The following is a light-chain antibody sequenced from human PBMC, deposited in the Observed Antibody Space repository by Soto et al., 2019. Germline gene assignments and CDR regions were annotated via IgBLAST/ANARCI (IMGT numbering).Light chain of an antibody. J-gene: IGLJ1*01. CDR3: GSITRSSTSV. CDR1: SRDVGGFEY. CDR2: DVT. Sequence: QSALSQPASVSGSTGQSITISRTGTSRDVGGFEYVSWYQHKPGKAPKLIIYDVTKRPSGVSNRFSGSKSGNTASLTISGIQAEDEGDYYCGSITRSSTSVFGTWTKVTVL. V-gene: IGLV2-14*01.